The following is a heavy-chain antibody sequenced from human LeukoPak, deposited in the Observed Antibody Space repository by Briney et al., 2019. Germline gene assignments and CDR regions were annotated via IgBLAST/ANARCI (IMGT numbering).Heavy chain of an antibody. CDR3: ARKHVSYYAFDI. D-gene: IGHD1-26*01. V-gene: IGHV3-48*01. CDR1: GFIFSSYG. J-gene: IGHJ3*02. Sequence: GGSLRLSCAASGFIFSSYGTHWVRQAPGKGLEWVSYISSSSSTIYYADSVKGRFTISRDNAKNSLYLQMNSLGAEDTAVYYCARKHVSYYAFDIWGQGTMVTVSS. CDR2: ISSSSSTI.